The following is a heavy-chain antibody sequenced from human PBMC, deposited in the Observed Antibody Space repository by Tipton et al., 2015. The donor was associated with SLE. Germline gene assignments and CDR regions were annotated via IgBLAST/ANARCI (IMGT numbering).Heavy chain of an antibody. Sequence: QLVQSGAEVKKPGSSVKVSCKASGGTFSSYTISWVRQAPGQGLEWMGRIIPILGIANYAQKFQGRVTITADESTSTAYMELSSLRSEDTAVYYCARGTFPAMVYYFDYWGQGTLVTVSS. CDR3: ARGTFPAMVYYFDY. CDR2: IIPILGIA. CDR1: GGTFSSYT. V-gene: IGHV1-69*09. J-gene: IGHJ4*02. D-gene: IGHD5-18*01.